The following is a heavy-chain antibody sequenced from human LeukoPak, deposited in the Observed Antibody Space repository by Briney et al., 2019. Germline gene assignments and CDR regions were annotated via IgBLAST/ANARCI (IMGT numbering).Heavy chain of an antibody. CDR3: ARPRTYGDEDFFDY. CDR1: GFILSDYY. CDR2: ISHSSSYT. Sequence: GGSLRLSCVASGFILSDYYMSWIRQAPGQGLEWVSYISHSSSYTNYADSVKGRFTISRDNAKNSLYQQMNSLRAEDTAVYYCARPRTYGDEDFFDYWGQGILVTVSS. J-gene: IGHJ4*02. D-gene: IGHD4-17*01. V-gene: IGHV3-11*03.